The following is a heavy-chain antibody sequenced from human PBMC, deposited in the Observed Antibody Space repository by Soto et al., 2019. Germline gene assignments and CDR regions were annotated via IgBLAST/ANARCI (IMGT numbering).Heavy chain of an antibody. CDR2: ISYDGSNK. J-gene: IGHJ4*02. Sequence: LRLSCAASGFTFSSYAMHWVRQAPGKGLEWVAVISYDGSNKYYADSVKGRFTISRDNSKNTLYLQMNSLRAEDTAVYYCASLDRLRFDYWGQGTLVTVS. D-gene: IGHD5-12*01. V-gene: IGHV3-30-3*01. CDR3: ASLDRLRFDY. CDR1: GFTFSSYA.